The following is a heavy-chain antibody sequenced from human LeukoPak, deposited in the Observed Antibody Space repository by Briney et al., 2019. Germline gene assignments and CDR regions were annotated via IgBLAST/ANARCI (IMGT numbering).Heavy chain of an antibody. V-gene: IGHV3-74*01. J-gene: IGHJ4*02. CDR2: ITNDGSSA. D-gene: IGHD3-16*01. CDR1: GFTLSSHW. Sequence: GGSLRLSCAASGFTLSSHWMHWVRQAPGKGLVWVSRITNDGSSAIYADSVKGRFTISRDNAKNTMYLQMSSLRSEDTAVYYCARGLTIEAPWGSYYYFDYWGQGTLVTVSS. CDR3: ARGLTIEAPWGSYYYFDY.